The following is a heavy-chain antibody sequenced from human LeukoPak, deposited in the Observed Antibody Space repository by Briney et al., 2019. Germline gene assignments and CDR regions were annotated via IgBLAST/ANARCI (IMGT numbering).Heavy chain of an antibody. CDR1: GYTFTSYD. CDR3: ARGRVVLLWCGELFNWFDP. V-gene: IGHV1-8*01. Sequence: ASVKVSCKASGYTFTSYDINWVRQAPGQGLEWMGWMNPNSGNTGYAQKFQGRVTMTRNTSISTAYMELSSLRSEDPAVYYCARGRVVLLWCGELFNWFDPWGQGTLVSVSS. CDR2: MNPNSGNT. D-gene: IGHD3-10*01. J-gene: IGHJ5*02.